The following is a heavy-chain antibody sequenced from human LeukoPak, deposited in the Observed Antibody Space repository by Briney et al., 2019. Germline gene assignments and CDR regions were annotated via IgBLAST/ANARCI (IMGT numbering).Heavy chain of an antibody. D-gene: IGHD3-3*01. CDR3: ARGPARITIFGVVIGPIYFDY. CDR2: IYYSGST. CDR1: GGSISSYY. Sequence: SETLSLTCTVSGGSISSYYWSWIRQPPGKGLEWIGYIYYSGSTNYNPSLKSRVTISVDTSKNQFSLKLSSVTAADTAVYYCARGPARITIFGVVIGPIYFDYWGQGTLVTVSS. V-gene: IGHV4-59*12. J-gene: IGHJ4*02.